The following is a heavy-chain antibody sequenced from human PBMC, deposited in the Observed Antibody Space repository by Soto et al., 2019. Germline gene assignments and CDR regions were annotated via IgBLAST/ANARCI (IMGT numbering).Heavy chain of an antibody. CDR1: GASIRSGGFY. J-gene: IGHJ4*02. V-gene: IGHV4-31*03. CDR3: ARIEMASIK. D-gene: IGHD5-12*01. CDR2: IYYTGST. Sequence: SETLSLTCSVSGASIRSGGFYWSWLRQSPGKGLEWIGHIYYTGSTFVSPSLKGRLTISLNTSKNQFSLDLSSVTAADTAMYYCARIEMASIKWGRGTLVTVSS.